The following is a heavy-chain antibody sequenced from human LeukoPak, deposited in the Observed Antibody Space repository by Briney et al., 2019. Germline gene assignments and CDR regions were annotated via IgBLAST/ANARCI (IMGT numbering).Heavy chain of an antibody. CDR3: ARDAEDIVVVVAASGWFDP. J-gene: IGHJ5*02. CDR1: GYTFIDYY. D-gene: IGHD2-15*01. CDR2: INPNSGGT. Sequence: ASVTVSFMASGYTFIDYYMHGVRQAPGQGGAWVGWINPNSGGTNYAQKFQGRVTMTRDTSIRTAYMELSRLRSDDTAVYYCARDAEDIVVVVAASGWFDPWGQGTLVTVSS. V-gene: IGHV1-2*02.